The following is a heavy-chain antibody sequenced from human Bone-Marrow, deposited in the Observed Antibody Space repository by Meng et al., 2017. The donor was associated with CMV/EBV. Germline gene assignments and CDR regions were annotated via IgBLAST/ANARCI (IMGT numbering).Heavy chain of an antibody. V-gene: IGHV3-11*01. D-gene: IGHD6-6*01. J-gene: IGHJ4*02. CDR1: GFTFSDYY. CDR2: ISSSGSTI. CDR3: ARDRGPNEYSSSSEGY. Sequence: GGSLRLSCAASGFTFSDYYMSWIRQAPGKGLEWVSYISSSGSTIYYADSVKGRFTISRDNAKNSLYLQMNSLRAEDTAVYYCARDRGPNEYSSSSEGYWGQGTLVTVSS.